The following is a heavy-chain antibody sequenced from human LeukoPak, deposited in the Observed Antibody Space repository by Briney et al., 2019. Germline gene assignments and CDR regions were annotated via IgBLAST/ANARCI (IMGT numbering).Heavy chain of an antibody. CDR3: ALNPDYFGSGSFDY. CDR2: ISWNSGSI. V-gene: IGHV3-9*01. CDR1: GFTFDDYA. D-gene: IGHD3-10*01. Sequence: GGSLRLSCAASGFTFDDYAMHWVRQAPWKGLEWVSGISWNSGSIGYADSVKGRFTISRDNAKNSLYLQMNGLRAEDTAVYYCALNPDYFGSGSFDYWGQGTLVTVSS. J-gene: IGHJ4*02.